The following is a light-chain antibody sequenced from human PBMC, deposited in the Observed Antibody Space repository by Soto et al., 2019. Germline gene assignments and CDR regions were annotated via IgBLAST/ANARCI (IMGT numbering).Light chain of an antibody. CDR1: QSISVW. CDR3: QQYNSYSPT. Sequence: DIQMTQSPPTLSASLGDRVTITCRASQSISVWLAWYQQKAGKAPNLLIYKASRLESGVPSRFSGSGSETEFTLTISGLQPGDSATYYCQQYNSYSPTFGQGTKVDI. J-gene: IGKJ1*01. V-gene: IGKV1-5*03. CDR2: KAS.